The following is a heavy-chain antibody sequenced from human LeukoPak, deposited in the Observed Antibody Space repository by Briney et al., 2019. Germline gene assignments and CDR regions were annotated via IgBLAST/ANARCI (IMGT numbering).Heavy chain of an antibody. V-gene: IGHV1-69*05. CDR1: GGTFSSYG. J-gene: IGHJ4*02. Sequence: SVKVSCKAFGGTFSSYGIIWVRQAPGQGLEWMGRIIPIFGTANYAQKFQGRVTIITDESTSTAYMELSSLRSEDTAVYYCARDYENSSGWYLSGYFDYWGQGTLVTVSS. CDR2: IIPIFGTA. CDR3: ARDYENSSGWYLSGYFDY. D-gene: IGHD6-19*01.